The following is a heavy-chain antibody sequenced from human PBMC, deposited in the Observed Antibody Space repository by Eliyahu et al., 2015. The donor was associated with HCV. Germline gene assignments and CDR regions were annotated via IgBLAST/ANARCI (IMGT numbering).Heavy chain of an antibody. CDR1: GDSVXSNSXA. J-gene: IGHJ4*02. CDR2: TYYRSKWYN. D-gene: IGHD3-22*01. Sequence: QVQLQQSGPGLVKPSQTLSLTCAISGDSVXSNSXAWNWIRQSPSRGLEWLGRTYYRSKWYNDYAVSVKSRITINPDTSKNQFSLQLNSVTPEDTAVYYCARANQYWDSSGYYYVYFDYWGQGTLVTVSS. CDR3: ARANQYWDSSGYYYVYFDY. V-gene: IGHV6-1*01.